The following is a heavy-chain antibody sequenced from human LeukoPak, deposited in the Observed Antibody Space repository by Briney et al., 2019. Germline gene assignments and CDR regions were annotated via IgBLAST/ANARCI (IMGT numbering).Heavy chain of an antibody. D-gene: IGHD5-18*01. Sequence: GGSLRLSCAASGFTVSSNYMSWVRQAPGKGLEWVSVIYSGGSTYYADSVKGRFTISRDNSKNTLYLQLNSLRAEDTAVYYCATCFMDTAMGDALDIWGQGTMVTVSS. J-gene: IGHJ3*02. CDR2: IYSGGST. CDR1: GFTVSSNY. CDR3: ATCFMDTAMGDALDI. V-gene: IGHV3-53*01.